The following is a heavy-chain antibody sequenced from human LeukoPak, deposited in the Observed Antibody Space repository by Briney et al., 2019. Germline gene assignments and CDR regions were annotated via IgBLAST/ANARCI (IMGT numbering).Heavy chain of an antibody. Sequence: GGSLRLSCAASGFTFSSYAMHWVRQAPGKGLEWVAVISYDGSNKYYADSVKGRFPISRDNSKNTLYLQMNSLRAEDTAVYFCARGNDPWGQGTLVTVSS. CDR2: ISYDGSNK. CDR3: ARGNDP. J-gene: IGHJ5*02. V-gene: IGHV3-30*04. CDR1: GFTFSSYA.